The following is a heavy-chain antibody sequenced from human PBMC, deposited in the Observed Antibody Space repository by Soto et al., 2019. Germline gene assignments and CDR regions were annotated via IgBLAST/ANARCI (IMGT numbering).Heavy chain of an antibody. V-gene: IGHV3-11*01. CDR3: ARDSFWSPLQSIDY. Sequence: LRLSCAASGFTFSDYYMSWIRQAPGKGLEWVSYISSSGSTIYYADSVKGRFTISRDNAKNSLYLQMNSLRAEDTAVYYCARDSFWSPLQSIDYWGQGTLVTVSS. J-gene: IGHJ4*02. D-gene: IGHD3-3*01. CDR2: ISSSGSTI. CDR1: GFTFSDYY.